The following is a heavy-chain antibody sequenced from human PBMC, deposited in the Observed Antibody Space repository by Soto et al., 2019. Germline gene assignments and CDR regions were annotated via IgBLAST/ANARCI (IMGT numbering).Heavy chain of an antibody. CDR1: ADSIRTTNYY. CDR3: ARHLHPTTGYCPSTSCYHFDY. J-gene: IGHJ4*02. Sequence: SETLSLTCTASADSIRTTNYYWGWIRQPPGKGLEWIGSIYYSGSTYYNPSLKSRVTISVDTSKNQYSLKLSSVTAADTAVYYCARHLHPTTGYCPSTSCYHFDYWGQGTLVTVSS. D-gene: IGHD2-2*01. CDR2: IYYSGST. V-gene: IGHV4-39*01.